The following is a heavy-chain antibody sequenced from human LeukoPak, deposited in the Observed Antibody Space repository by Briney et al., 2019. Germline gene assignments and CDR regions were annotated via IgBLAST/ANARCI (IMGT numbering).Heavy chain of an antibody. CDR2: ISGSAYST. V-gene: IGHV3-23*01. CDR1: GFTFSGYA. J-gene: IGHJ4*02. Sequence: GGSVRLSCAASGFTFSGYAMSWVRQAPGKGLEWVSGISGSAYSTYYADSVQGRFTISRDNSKNTLYLQMNSLRAEDTAVYYCAKEAGYSGHDYPDYWGQGTLVTVSS. D-gene: IGHD5-12*01. CDR3: AKEAGYSGHDYPDY.